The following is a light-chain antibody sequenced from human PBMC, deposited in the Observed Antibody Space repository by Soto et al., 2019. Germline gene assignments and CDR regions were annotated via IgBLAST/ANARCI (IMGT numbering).Light chain of an antibody. V-gene: IGLV2-11*01. CDR3: CSYAGSYTLGV. CDR2: DVS. Sequence: QSALTQPRSVSGSPGQSVTISCTGTSSDVGGYNYVSWYQQHPGKAPKLMIYDVSKRPSGVPDRFSGSKSGNTASLTISGLLAVDEADYYCCSYAGSYTLGVFGGGTKVTVL. J-gene: IGLJ2*01. CDR1: SSDVGGYNY.